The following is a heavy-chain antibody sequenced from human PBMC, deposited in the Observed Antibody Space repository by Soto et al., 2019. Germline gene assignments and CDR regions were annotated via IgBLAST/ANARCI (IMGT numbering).Heavy chain of an antibody. CDR3: ATDQRSGSYY. CDR2: FDPEDGET. D-gene: IGHD1-26*01. Sequence: ASVKVCCKVSGYTLTELSMHWVRQARGKGLEWMGGFDPEDGETSYAQKFQGRVTMTEDTYTDTAYMELSSLRSEETAVYYCATDQRSGSYYWGQGTRVTVSS. V-gene: IGHV1-24*01. J-gene: IGHJ4*02. CDR1: GYTLTELS.